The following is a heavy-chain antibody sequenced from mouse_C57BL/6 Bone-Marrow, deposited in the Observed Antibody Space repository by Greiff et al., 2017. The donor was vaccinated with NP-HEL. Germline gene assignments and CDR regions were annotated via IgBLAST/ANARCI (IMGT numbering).Heavy chain of an antibody. Sequence: VQLQQSGAELVRPGTSVKVSCKASGYAFTNYLIEWVKQRPGQGLEWIGVINPGSGGTNYNEKFKGKATLTADKSSSTAYMQLSSLTSEDSAVYFCASELGYAMDYWGQGTSVTVSS. J-gene: IGHJ4*01. CDR2: INPGSGGT. CDR1: GYAFTNYL. CDR3: ASELGYAMDY. V-gene: IGHV1-54*01. D-gene: IGHD4-1*01.